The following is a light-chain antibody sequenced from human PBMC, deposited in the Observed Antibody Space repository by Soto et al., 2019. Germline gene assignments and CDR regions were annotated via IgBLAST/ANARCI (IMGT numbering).Light chain of an antibody. CDR1: QTVTNK. CDR3: QQYNTWSVT. J-gene: IGKJ4*01. V-gene: IGKV3-15*01. Sequence: EIVMTQSPATLSVSPGERVVLSCRATQTVTNKLAWYQQKPGQAPRLLISDASIRATGIPAKFSGSGSGTEFTLTINSLQSEDFVLYFCQQYNTWSVTFGGGTKVEIK. CDR2: DAS.